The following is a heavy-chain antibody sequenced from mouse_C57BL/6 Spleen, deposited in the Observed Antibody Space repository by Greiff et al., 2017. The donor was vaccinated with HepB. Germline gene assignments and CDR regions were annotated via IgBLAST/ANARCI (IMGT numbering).Heavy chain of an antibody. CDR3: AFWLLRLYAMDY. D-gene: IGHD2-3*01. J-gene: IGHJ4*01. Sequence: EVQLQQSGPELVKPGASVKISCKASGYTFTDYYMNWVKQSHGKSLEWIGDINPNNGGTSYNQKFKGKATLTVDKSSSKAYMELRSLTSEDSAVYYWAFWLLRLYAMDYWGQGTSVTVSS. V-gene: IGHV1-26*01. CDR1: GYTFTDYY. CDR2: INPNNGGT.